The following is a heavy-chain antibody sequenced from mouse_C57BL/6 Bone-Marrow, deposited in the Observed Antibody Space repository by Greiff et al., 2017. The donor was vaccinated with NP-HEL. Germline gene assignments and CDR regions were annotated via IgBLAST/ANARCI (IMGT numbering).Heavy chain of an antibody. J-gene: IGHJ3*01. CDR1: GYTFTDYN. D-gene: IGHD1-1*01. CDR2: INPNNGGT. CDR3: AQEEGDLLPAWFAY. Sequence: EVQLQQSGPELVKPGASVKMSCKASGYTFTDYNMHWVKQSHGKSLEWIGYINPNNGGTSYNQKFKGKATLTVNKSSSTAYMELRSLTSEDSAVYYGAQEEGDLLPAWFAYWGQGTLVTVSA. V-gene: IGHV1-22*01.